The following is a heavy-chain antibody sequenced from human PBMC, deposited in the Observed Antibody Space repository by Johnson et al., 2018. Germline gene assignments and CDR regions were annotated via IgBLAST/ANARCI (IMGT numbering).Heavy chain of an antibody. CDR2: LRGSGGST. Sequence: VQLVESGGGVVQPGRSLRLSCAASGFTFSSYAMSWVRPAPGKGLEWVSALRGSGGSTYYADSVKGRFTISRDNSKNTLYLQMNSLRAGDTAVYYCATGYDFSTDSFDIWGQGTMVTVSS. CDR3: ATGYDFSTDSFDI. V-gene: IGHV3-23*04. CDR1: GFTFSSYA. D-gene: IGHD3-3*01. J-gene: IGHJ3*02.